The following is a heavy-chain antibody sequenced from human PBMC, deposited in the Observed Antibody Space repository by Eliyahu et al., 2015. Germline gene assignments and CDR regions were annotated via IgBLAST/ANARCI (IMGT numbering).Heavy chain of an antibody. D-gene: IGHD3/OR15-3a*01. CDR2: ISPYHGDT. CDR3: AREERRGFWTGYYKD. Sequence: QVQLVQSGAEVKEPGASVKVSCKASGYTFTTYGLNWVRQAPGQGLEWMGWISPYHGDTEIALRFQGRLTMTTVTSTTTAYMELRSLTSDDTAIYYCAREERRGFWTGYYKDWGQGTLVTVSS. CDR1: GYTFTTYG. J-gene: IGHJ4*02. V-gene: IGHV1-18*04.